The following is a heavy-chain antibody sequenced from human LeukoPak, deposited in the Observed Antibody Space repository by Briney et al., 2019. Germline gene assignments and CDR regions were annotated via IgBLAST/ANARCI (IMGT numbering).Heavy chain of an antibody. V-gene: IGHV1-69*04. CDR1: GGTFSSYA. J-gene: IGHJ4*02. CDR2: IIPILGIA. D-gene: IGHD3-22*01. Sequence: SVEVSCKASGGTFSSYAISWVRQAPGQGLEWMGRIIPILGIANYAQKFQGRVTITADKSTSTAYMELSGLRSEDTAVYYCARDDDSSGYYIHWGQGTLVTVSS. CDR3: ARDDDSSGYYIH.